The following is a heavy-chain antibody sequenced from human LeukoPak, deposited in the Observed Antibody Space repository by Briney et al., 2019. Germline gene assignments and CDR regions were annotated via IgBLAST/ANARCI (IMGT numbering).Heavy chain of an antibody. J-gene: IGHJ5*02. CDR2: INQDGGEI. D-gene: IGHD3-10*01. Sequence: PGGSLRLSCAASGFTFSSPWMTWVRQAPGKGLEWMASINQDGGEIHYVDSVKGRFTISRDNAKNSLYLQMNSLTAEDTAVHYCVRAHHPGGWFDPWGQGTLVTVSS. CDR3: VRAHHPGGWFDP. V-gene: IGHV3-7*04. CDR1: GFTFSSPW.